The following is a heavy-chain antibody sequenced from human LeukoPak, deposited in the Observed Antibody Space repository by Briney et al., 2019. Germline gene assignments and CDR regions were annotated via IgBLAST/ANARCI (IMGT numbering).Heavy chain of an antibody. D-gene: IGHD6-19*01. Sequence: GGSLRLSCAASGFTFSTYTMHWVRQAPGKGLEFVAVISSKGDYTHYANSVKGRFTISRDNPKNTLHLEMGSLRAEDMAVYYCARPSSSGWYAPFFWGQGALVTVSS. CDR3: ARPSSSGWYAPFF. CDR1: GFTFSTYT. CDR2: ISSKGDYT. V-gene: IGHV3-64*01. J-gene: IGHJ4*02.